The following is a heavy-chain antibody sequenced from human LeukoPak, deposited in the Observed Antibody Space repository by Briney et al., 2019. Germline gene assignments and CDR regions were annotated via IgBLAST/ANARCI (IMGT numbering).Heavy chain of an antibody. D-gene: IGHD2-21*02. J-gene: IGHJ5*02. CDR1: GYTLSTYY. V-gene: IGHV1-46*01. CDR2: INPSGGSA. CDR3: ARGPPGRVQQRLLFLADP. Sequence: GASVKVSCKASGYTLSTYYMHWVRQAPGQGLEWMAVINPSGGSANYAQKFQGRVTVTRDTSASTVYMELSSLRSEDTALYYCARGPPGRVQQRLLFLADPWGQGTLVTVSS.